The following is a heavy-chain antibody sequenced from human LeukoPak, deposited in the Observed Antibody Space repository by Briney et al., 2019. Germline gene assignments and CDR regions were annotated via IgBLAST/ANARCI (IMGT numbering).Heavy chain of an antibody. CDR1: GDSIRSYD. D-gene: IGHD6-13*01. J-gene: IGHJ5*02. Sequence: PSETLSLTCTVSGDSIRSYDWSWIRQSPGKGLEWIGYISYSGSTNYNPSLKSRVTISVDTSKNQFSLNLSSVTAADTAVYYCARKGSSTWYTYWFDPWGQGTLVTVSS. CDR2: ISYSGST. CDR3: ARKGSSTWYTYWFDP. V-gene: IGHV4-59*01.